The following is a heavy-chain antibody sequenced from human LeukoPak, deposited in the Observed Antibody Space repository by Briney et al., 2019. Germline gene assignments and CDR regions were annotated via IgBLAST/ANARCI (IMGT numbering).Heavy chain of an antibody. CDR2: INHSGST. CDR1: GGSFSGYY. V-gene: IGHV4-34*01. J-gene: IGHJ6*04. CDR3: ARSATLRYLPDV. D-gene: IGHD3-9*01. Sequence: PSETLSLTCAVYGGSFSGYYWSWIRQPPGKGLEWIGEINHSGSTDYNPSLKSRVTISVDTSKNQFSLKLSSVTAADTAVYDCARSATLRYLPDVWGKGTTVTVSS.